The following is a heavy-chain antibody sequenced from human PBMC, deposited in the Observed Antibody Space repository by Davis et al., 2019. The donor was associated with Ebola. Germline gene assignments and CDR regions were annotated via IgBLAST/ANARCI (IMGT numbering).Heavy chain of an antibody. V-gene: IGHV3-7*01. J-gene: IGHJ4*02. CDR2: IKQDGSEK. CDR1: GFTFSSYW. Sequence: GESLKISCAASGFTFSSYWMSWVRQAPGKGLEWVANIKQDGSEKYYVDSVKGRFTISRDNAKNSLYLQMNSLRAEDTAVYYCARGTLYSSSSCGSWGQGTLVTVSS. CDR3: ARGTLYSSSSCGS. D-gene: IGHD6-6*01.